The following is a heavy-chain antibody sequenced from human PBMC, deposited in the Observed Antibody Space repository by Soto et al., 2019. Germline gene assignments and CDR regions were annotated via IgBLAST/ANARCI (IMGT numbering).Heavy chain of an antibody. CDR3: AKEGVVVPTLGWFDA. V-gene: IGHV3-23*01. CDR2: ISASGDGT. J-gene: IGHJ5*02. D-gene: IGHD2-2*01. Sequence: EVQMLESGGGLVQPGGSLRLSCAASGFTFNTYAMSWVRQAPGQGLEWVSGISASGDGTYYADTVKGRFTVSSDNSRNTLNLQMSNLRAEDTAIYYCAKEGVVVPTLGWFDAWGQGTLVTVSS. CDR1: GFTFNTYA.